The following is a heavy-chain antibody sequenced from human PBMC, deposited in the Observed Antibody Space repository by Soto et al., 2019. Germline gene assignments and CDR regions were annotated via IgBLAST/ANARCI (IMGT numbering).Heavy chain of an antibody. CDR1: GGSFSGYY. CDR3: ARGKKSSTSCYWDY. CDR2: INHSGST. Sequence: QVQLQQWGAGLLKPSETLSLTCAVYGGSFSGYYWSWIRQPPGKGLEWIGEINHSGSTNYNPSLKSRVTISLDTSQNQLSLKLSSVTAADTAVYYCARGKKSSTSCYWDYWGQGTLVTVSS. J-gene: IGHJ4*02. D-gene: IGHD2-2*01. V-gene: IGHV4-34*01.